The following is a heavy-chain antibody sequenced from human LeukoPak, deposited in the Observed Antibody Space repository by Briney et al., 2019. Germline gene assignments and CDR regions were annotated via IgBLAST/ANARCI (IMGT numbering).Heavy chain of an antibody. J-gene: IGHJ4*02. CDR3: AKVPIRAIWFGELFHDY. V-gene: IGHV3-23*01. Sequence: PGGSLRLSCAASGFTFSSYGMSWVRQAPGKGLEWVSAISGSGGSTYYADSVKGRFTISRDNSKNTLYLQMNSLRAEDTAVYYCAKVPIRAIWFGELFHDYWGQGTLVTVSS. CDR1: GFTFSSYG. D-gene: IGHD3-10*01. CDR2: ISGSGGST.